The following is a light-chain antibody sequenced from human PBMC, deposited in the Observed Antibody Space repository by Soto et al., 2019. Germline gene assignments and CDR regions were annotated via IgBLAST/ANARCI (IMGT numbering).Light chain of an antibody. CDR2: DAS. J-gene: IGKJ2*01. V-gene: IGKV1-5*01. CDR1: QSISSW. CDR3: QQYNSYPYT. Sequence: DIQMTQSPSTLSASVGDRVTITCRASQSISSWLAWYQQKPGKAPKLLIYDASSLESGVPSRFSGSGXGTXFTLTISSLQPDDFATYYCQQYNSYPYTFGQGTKLEIK.